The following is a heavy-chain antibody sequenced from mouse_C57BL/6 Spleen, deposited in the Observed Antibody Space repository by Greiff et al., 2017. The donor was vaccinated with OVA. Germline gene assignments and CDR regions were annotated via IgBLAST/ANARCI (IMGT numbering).Heavy chain of an antibody. V-gene: IGHV1-69*01. CDR2: IDPSDSYT. CDR3: ARSLPYDYGSSYAMDY. D-gene: IGHD1-1*01. J-gene: IGHJ4*01. CDR1: GYTFTSYW. Sequence: QVQLQQPGAELVKPGASVKLSCKASGYTFTSYWMHWVKQRPGQGLEWIGEIDPSDSYTNYNQKFKGKSTLTVDKSSSTAYMQLSSLTSEDSAVYYCARSLPYDYGSSYAMDYWGQGTSVTVSS.